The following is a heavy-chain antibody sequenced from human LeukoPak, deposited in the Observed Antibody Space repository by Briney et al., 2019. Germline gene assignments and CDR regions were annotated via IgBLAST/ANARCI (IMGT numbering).Heavy chain of an antibody. J-gene: IGHJ4*02. Sequence: SQTLFLTCAVSGGSISSGGYSWSWIRQPPGKGLEWIGYIYHSGSTYYNPSLKSRVTISVDRSKNQFSLKLSSVTAADTAVYYCARGVVRGVIPYFDYWGQGTLVTVSS. V-gene: IGHV4-30-2*01. CDR2: IYHSGST. D-gene: IGHD3-10*01. CDR3: ARGVVRGVIPYFDY. CDR1: GGSISSGGYS.